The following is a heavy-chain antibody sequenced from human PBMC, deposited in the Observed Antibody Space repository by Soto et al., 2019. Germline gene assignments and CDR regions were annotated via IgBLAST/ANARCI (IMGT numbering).Heavy chain of an antibody. CDR3: ARDGPFYYASRMDV. Sequence: EVQLVESGGGLVQPGGSLRLSCAASGIPVSSNYMTWVRQAPGKGLEWVSVLHSGGDTYYANSVKGRFTISRHDSTKTVFLQMNSLTPEDPAVYYCARDGPFYYASRMDVWGQGTTVTVSS. J-gene: IGHJ6*02. D-gene: IGHD3-10*01. V-gene: IGHV3-53*04. CDR2: LHSGGDT. CDR1: GIPVSSNY.